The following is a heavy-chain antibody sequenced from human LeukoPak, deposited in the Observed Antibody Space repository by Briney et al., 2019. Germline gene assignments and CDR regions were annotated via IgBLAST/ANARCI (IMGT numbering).Heavy chain of an antibody. Sequence: ASVKVSCKVSGYTLTELSMHWVRQAPRKGLEWMGGFDPEDGETIYAQKFQGRVTMTEDTSTDTAYMELSSLRSEDTAVYYCATVSSFSSYDYVWGSYRDWGQGTLVTVSS. D-gene: IGHD3-16*02. J-gene: IGHJ4*02. CDR2: FDPEDGET. V-gene: IGHV1-24*01. CDR3: ATVSSFSSYDYVWGSYRD. CDR1: GYTLTELS.